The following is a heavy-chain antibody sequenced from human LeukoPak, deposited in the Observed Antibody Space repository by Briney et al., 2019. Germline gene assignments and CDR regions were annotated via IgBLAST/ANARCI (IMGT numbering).Heavy chain of an antibody. D-gene: IGHD3-10*01. CDR1: GFTFSSYW. CDR3: ARARKSGGITMIRGVKDRGWFDP. CDR2: IRYDGSNK. Sequence: GGSLRLSCAASGFTFSSYWMHWVRQAPGKGLEWVAFIRYDGSNKSYADSVKGRFTISRDNSKNTLYLQMNSLRAEDTAVYYCARARKSGGITMIRGVKDRGWFDPWGQGTLVTVSS. J-gene: IGHJ5*02. V-gene: IGHV3-30*02.